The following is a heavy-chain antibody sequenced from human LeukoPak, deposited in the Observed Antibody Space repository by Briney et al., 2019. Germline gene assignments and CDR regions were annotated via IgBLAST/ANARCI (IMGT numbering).Heavy chain of an antibody. D-gene: IGHD1-26*01. V-gene: IGHV3-23*01. CDR3: AKTYSGSYYPFDY. J-gene: IGHJ4*02. CDR2: ISGSGGST. CDR1: GFTFSSYA. Sequence: GGSLRLSCAASGFTFSSYAMSWVRQAPGKGLEWVSAISGSGGSTYYADSVKGRFTISRDNSKNTLYPQMNSLRAEDTAVYYCAKTYSGSYYPFDYWGQGTLVTVSS.